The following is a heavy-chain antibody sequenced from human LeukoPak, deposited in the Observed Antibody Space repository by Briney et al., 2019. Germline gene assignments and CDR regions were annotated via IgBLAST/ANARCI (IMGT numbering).Heavy chain of an antibody. CDR2: IIPIFGTA. V-gene: IGHV1-69*05. CDR1: GGTFSSYA. J-gene: IGHJ5*02. D-gene: IGHD2-2*01. CDR3: ARQDIVVVPAAILYNWFDP. Sequence: GPSVKVSCKASGGTFSSYAISWVRQAPGQGLEWMGGIIPIFGTANYAQKFQGRVTITTDESTSTAYMELSSLRSEDTAEYYCARQDIVVVPAAILYNWFDPWGQGTLVTVSS.